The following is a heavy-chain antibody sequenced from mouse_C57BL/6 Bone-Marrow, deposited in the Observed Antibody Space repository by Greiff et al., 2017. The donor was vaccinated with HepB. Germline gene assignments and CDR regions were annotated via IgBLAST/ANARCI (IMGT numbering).Heavy chain of an antibody. D-gene: IGHD1-1*01. CDR2: IHPNSGST. CDR1: GYTFTSYW. Sequence: QVQLQQPGAELVKPGASVKLSCKASGYTFTSYWMHWVKQRPGQGLEWIGMIHPNSGSTNYNEKFKSKATLTVDKSSSTAYMQLSSLTSEDSAVYYCARGYGSSYWYFDVRGTGTTVTVSS. V-gene: IGHV1-64*01. CDR3: ARGYGSSYWYFDV. J-gene: IGHJ1*03.